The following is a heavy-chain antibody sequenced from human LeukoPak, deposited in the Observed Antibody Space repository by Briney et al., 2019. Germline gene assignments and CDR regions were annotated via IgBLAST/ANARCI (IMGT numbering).Heavy chain of an antibody. CDR1: GFTFSSYW. J-gene: IGHJ3*02. CDR2: INTDGSTT. CDR3: ARVTPNAFDI. Sequence: GGSLRLSCTASGFTFSSYWMHWVRQAPGKGLVWVSRINTDGSTTNYADSVKGRFTISRDNAKNTLYLQMTSLRAEDTAVYYCARVTPNAFDIWGQGTMVTVSS. D-gene: IGHD4-23*01. V-gene: IGHV3-74*01.